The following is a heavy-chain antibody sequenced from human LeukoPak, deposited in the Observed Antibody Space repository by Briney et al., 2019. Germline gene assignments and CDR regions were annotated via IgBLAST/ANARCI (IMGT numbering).Heavy chain of an antibody. CDR3: AREISYDEGYYYYMDV. CDR1: GYTFTSYD. CDR2: MNPNSGNT. D-gene: IGHD5-12*01. V-gene: IGHV1-8*03. J-gene: IGHJ6*03. Sequence: EASVKVSCKASGYTFTSYDINWVRQATGQGLEWMGWMNPNSGNTGYAQKFQGRVTITRNTSISTAYMELSSLRSEDTAVYYCAREISYDEGYYYYMDVWGKGTTVTVSS.